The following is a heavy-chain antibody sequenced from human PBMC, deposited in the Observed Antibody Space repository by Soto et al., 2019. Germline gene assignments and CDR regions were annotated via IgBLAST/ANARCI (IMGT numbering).Heavy chain of an antibody. CDR3: TRDSPNYDILTGYSQYFDY. CDR1: VFTLGDYA. J-gene: IGHJ4*02. D-gene: IGHD3-9*01. Sequence: GSLRLSCTASVFTLGDYAMSWFRRAPGKGLEWVGFIRSKAYGGTTEYAASVKGRFTISRDDSKSIAYLQMNSLKTEDTAVYYCTRDSPNYDILTGYSQYFDYWGQGTLVTVS. V-gene: IGHV3-49*03. CDR2: IRSKAYGGTT.